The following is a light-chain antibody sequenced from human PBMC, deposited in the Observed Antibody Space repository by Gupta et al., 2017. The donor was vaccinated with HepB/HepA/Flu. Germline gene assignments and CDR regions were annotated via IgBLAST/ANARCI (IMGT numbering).Light chain of an antibody. V-gene: IGKV1-17*02. CDR3: LQHNSYPYT. CDR1: QGIRNE. J-gene: IGKJ2*01. CDR2: KAS. Sequence: DIQMTQSPSSLSASVGDRVIITCRATQGIRNELAWYQQRPGKAPKRLIYKASRLQTGVPSRFSGSGSETKFTLTISNLQPEDLATYYCLQHNSYPYTFGQGTKLEI.